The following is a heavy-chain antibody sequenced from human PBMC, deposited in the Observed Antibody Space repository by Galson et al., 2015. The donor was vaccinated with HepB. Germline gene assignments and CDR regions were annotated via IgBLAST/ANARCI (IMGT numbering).Heavy chain of an antibody. CDR1: GGTFSSYA. CDR3: ARGYSGHGFLEYYYYMDV. Sequence: SVKVSCKASGGTFSSYAISWVRQAPGQGLEWMGGIITIFGTTNYAHKFQGRVTITADKSTSTAYIELSSLRSEDTAVYYCARGYSGHGFLEYYYYMDVWGKGTTVTVSS. D-gene: IGHD5-12*01. CDR2: IITIFGTT. J-gene: IGHJ6*03. V-gene: IGHV1-69*06.